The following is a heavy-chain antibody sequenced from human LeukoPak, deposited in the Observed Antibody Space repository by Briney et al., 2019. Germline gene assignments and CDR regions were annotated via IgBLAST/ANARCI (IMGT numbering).Heavy chain of an antibody. CDR3: ARDRDNSGYYSGMDV. V-gene: IGHV3-33*01. CDR1: GFTFSSHG. J-gene: IGHJ6*02. D-gene: IGHD3-22*01. Sequence: GGSLILSCAASGFTFSSHGMHWVRQAPGKGLEWVALIWYDGSKKDYTDSVKGRFTISRDNSKNTLYLQMNSLRAEDTAVYYCARDRDNSGYYSGMDVWGQGTTVTVSS. CDR2: IWYDGSKK.